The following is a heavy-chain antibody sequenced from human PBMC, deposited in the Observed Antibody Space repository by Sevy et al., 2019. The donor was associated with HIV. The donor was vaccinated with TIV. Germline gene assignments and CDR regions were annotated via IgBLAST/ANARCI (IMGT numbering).Heavy chain of an antibody. CDR1: GFTFDDYA. V-gene: IGHV3-9*01. CDR2: ISWNRGNI. D-gene: IGHD3-10*01. J-gene: IGHJ4*02. Sequence: GGSLRLSCAASGFTFDDYAMHWVRQVPGKGLEWVSGISWNRGNIGYADSVKGRFTISRDNAKNSLYLQMNSLRDEDTALYYCAKSRGLGWIGYFDYWGQGTLVTVSS. CDR3: AKSRGLGWIGYFDY.